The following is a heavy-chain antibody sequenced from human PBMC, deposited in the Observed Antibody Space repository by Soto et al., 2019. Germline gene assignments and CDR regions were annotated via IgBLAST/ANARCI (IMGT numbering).Heavy chain of an antibody. J-gene: IGHJ4*02. CDR2: INPTDSDT. CDR3: VRPDSTGYYVY. CDR1: GYSFANYW. Sequence: PGESLEDSCKGSGYSFANYWIGWVRQMPGKGLEWMAIINPTDSDTRYSPSFQGQVTISADKSISTAYLQWSSLKASDTAMYYCVRPDSTGYYVYWGQGTLVTVSS. D-gene: IGHD3-22*01. V-gene: IGHV5-51*01.